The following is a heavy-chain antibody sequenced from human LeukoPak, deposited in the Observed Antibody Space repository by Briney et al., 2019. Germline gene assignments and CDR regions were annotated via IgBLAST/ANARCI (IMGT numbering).Heavy chain of an antibody. CDR2: ISTSGGTI. V-gene: IGHV3-11*04. CDR3: ARDSYYGGTQDY. J-gene: IGHJ4*02. CDR1: GFTFSDYY. D-gene: IGHD4-23*01. Sequence: GGSLRLSCAASGFTFSDYYMSWIRQAPGKGLEWVSYISTSGGTIYYADSVKGRFTISRDNAKNSLYLQMNSLRAEDTAVYYCARDSYYGGTQDYWGQGTLVTVSS.